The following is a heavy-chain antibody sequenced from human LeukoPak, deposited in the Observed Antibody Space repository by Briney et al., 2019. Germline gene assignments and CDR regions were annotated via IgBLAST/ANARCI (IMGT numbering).Heavy chain of an antibody. D-gene: IGHD3-22*01. V-gene: IGHV3-33*01. J-gene: IGHJ3*02. Sequence: GRSLRLSCAASGFTFSNYGMHWVRQVPGKGREWVAAIWFDGIKKYYADSVKGRLTISRDNSKNTLYLQMNSLRAEDTAVYYCARDLEDSSPFGAFDMWGQGTMVTVSS. CDR2: IWFDGIKK. CDR3: ARDLEDSSPFGAFDM. CDR1: GFTFSNYG.